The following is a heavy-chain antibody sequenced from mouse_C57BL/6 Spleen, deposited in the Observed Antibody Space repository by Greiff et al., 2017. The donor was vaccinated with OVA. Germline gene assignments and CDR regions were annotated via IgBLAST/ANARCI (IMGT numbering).Heavy chain of an antibody. V-gene: IGHV1-64*01. D-gene: IGHD2-3*01. J-gene: IGHJ3*01. CDR2: IHPNSGST. Sequence: QVQLQQPGAELVKPGASVKLSCKASGYTFTSYWMHWVKQRPGQGLEWIGMIHPNSGSTNYNEKFKSKATLTVDKSSSTAYMQLRILTSEDSAVYYCARPDGYPFAYWGQGTLVTGAA. CDR3: ARPDGYPFAY. CDR1: GYTFTSYW.